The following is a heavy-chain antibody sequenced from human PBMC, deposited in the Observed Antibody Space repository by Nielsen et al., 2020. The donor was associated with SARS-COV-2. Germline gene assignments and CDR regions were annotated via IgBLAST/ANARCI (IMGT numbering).Heavy chain of an antibody. CDR1: GFSFSDYY. CDR2: ISNIGYT. CDR3: AREGRKLPLDY. J-gene: IGHJ4*02. Sequence: GESLKISCAASGFSFSDYYMSWIRQAPGKGLEWVSYISNIGYTNYADSVRGRFTISRDNAKNSVYLQMNSLRAEDTAVYYCAREGRKLPLDYWGQGTLVTVSS. V-gene: IGHV3-11*05. D-gene: IGHD5-24*01.